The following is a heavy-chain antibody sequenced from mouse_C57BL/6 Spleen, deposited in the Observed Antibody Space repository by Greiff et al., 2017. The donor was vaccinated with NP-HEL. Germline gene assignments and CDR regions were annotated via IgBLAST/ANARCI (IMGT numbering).Heavy chain of an antibody. CDR3: TRGGRTNYSNWAFAY. CDR1: GFTFSSYA. D-gene: IGHD2-5*01. CDR2: ISSGGDYI. Sequence: EVKLMESGEGLVKPGGSLKLSCAASGFTFSSYAMSWVRQTPEKRLEWVAYISSGGDYIYYADTVKGRFTISRDNARNTLYLQMSSLKSEDTAMYYCTRGGRTNYSNWAFAYWGQGTLVTVSA. J-gene: IGHJ3*01. V-gene: IGHV5-9-1*02.